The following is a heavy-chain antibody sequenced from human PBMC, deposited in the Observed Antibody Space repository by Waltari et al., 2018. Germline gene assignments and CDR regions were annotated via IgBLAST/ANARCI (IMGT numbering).Heavy chain of an antibody. D-gene: IGHD3-22*01. V-gene: IGHV3-30*18. CDR2: IWYDGSNK. J-gene: IGHJ4*02. CDR3: AKGRNNHYYHSGLDY. Sequence: QVQLVESGGGVVQPGRSLRLSCAASGFTFSSYGMHWVRQAPGKGLEWVAVIWYDGSNKYYADSVKGRFTISRDNSKNTLYLQMNSLRAEDTAMNYCAKGRNNHYYHSGLDYWGQGTLVTVSS. CDR1: GFTFSSYG.